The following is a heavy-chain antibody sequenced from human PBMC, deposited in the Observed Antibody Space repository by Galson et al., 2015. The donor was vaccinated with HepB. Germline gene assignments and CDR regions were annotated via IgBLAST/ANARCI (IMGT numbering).Heavy chain of an antibody. CDR2: IRSKASDYAT. CDR1: GSTFSGSA. CDR3: LRLGDLSGYSSS. J-gene: IGHJ4*02. D-gene: IGHD6-13*01. V-gene: IGHV3-73*01. Sequence: SLRLSCAASGSTFSGSAIHWVRQASGKGPEGVGRIRSKASDYATAYAASLKGRSTISRDDSKKTAYLHMNSLKPEDTAVYYCLRLGDLSGYSSSWGQGTLVTVSS.